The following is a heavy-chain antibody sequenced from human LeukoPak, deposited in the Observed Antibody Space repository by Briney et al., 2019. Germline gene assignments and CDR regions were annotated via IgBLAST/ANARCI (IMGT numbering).Heavy chain of an antibody. D-gene: IGHD2-2*01. CDR1: GFTFSSYS. J-gene: IGHJ4*02. CDR2: ISSSSSYI. CDR3: ARSVYCSSTSCLDY. V-gene: IGHV3-21*01. Sequence: GGSLRLSCAASGFTFSSYSMNWVRQAPGKGLEWVSSISSSSSYIYYADSVKGRFTISIDNAKNSLYLQMNSLRAEDTAVYYCARSVYCSSTSCLDYWGQGTLVTVSS.